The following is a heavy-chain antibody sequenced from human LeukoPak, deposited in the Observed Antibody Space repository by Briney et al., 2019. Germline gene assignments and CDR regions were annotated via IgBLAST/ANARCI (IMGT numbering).Heavy chain of an antibody. J-gene: IGHJ4*02. CDR1: GGSISSSSYY. Sequence: PSETLSLTCTVSGGSISSSSYYWGWIRQPPGKGLEWIGSIYYSGSTYYNPSLKSRVTISVDTSKNQFSLKLSSVTAADTAVYYCARGLPRPFYFDYWGQGTLVTVSS. CDR3: ARGLPRPFYFDY. V-gene: IGHV4-39*07. CDR2: IYYSGST.